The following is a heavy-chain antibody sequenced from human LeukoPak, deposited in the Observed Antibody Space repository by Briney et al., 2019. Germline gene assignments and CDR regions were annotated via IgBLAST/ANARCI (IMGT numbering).Heavy chain of an antibody. CDR1: GGSISSSSYY. V-gene: IGHV4-39*01. Sequence: SETLSLTCTVSGGSISSSSYYWGWIRQPPGKGLEWIGSIYYSGSTYYNPSLKSRVTISVDTSKNQFSLKLSSVTAADTAVYYCARHHGPTYYYDSSGYYFDYWGQGTLVTVSS. CDR3: ARHHGPTYYYDSSGYYFDY. J-gene: IGHJ4*02. D-gene: IGHD3-22*01. CDR2: IYYSGST.